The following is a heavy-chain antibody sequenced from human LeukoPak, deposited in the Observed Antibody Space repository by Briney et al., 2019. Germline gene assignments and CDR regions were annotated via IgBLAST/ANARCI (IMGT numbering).Heavy chain of an antibody. J-gene: IGHJ4*02. CDR2: ISGMVGNT. Sequence: GQSLRLSCAASGFTFSSYAMSWVRQAPGKGLEWVSAISGMVGNTYYADSGKDRLTTPRDNSKNALYLQMTSLRAEDTAVYYCAKEELSYYDFWSGYSPGIFDYWGQGTLVTVSS. CDR3: AKEELSYYDFWSGYSPGIFDY. D-gene: IGHD3-3*01. CDR1: GFTFSSYA. V-gene: IGHV3-23*01.